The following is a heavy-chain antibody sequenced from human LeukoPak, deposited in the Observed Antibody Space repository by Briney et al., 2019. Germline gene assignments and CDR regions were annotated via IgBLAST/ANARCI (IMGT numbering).Heavy chain of an antibody. D-gene: IGHD2-15*01. CDR3: ARDLLPTRYFDY. Sequence: ASVKVSCKASGYIFTDYYMHWVRQAPGQELGWMGRINPNSGGTNYAQKFQGRVTMTRDTSISTAYTELSSLRSEDTATYYCARDLLPTRYFDYWGQGTLVTVSS. CDR2: INPNSGGT. J-gene: IGHJ4*02. V-gene: IGHV1/OR15-1*02. CDR1: GYIFTDYY.